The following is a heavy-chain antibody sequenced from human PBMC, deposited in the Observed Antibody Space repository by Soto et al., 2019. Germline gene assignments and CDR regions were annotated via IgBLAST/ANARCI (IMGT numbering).Heavy chain of an antibody. V-gene: IGHV4-31*03. CDR2: IYYSGST. Sequence: PSETLSLTCTVSGGSISSGGYYWSWIRQHPWKGLEWIGYIYYSGSTYYNPSLKSRVTISVDTSKNQFSLKLSSVTAADTAVYYCATQHKIRSPIGYWGQGXLVTVYS. CDR1: GGSISSGGYY. CDR3: ATQHKIRSPIGY. D-gene: IGHD3-22*01. J-gene: IGHJ4*02.